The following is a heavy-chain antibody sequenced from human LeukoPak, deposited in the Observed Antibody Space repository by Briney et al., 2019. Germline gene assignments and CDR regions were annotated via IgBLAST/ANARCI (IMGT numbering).Heavy chain of an antibody. CDR2: IYYSGST. J-gene: IGHJ4*02. D-gene: IGHD3-22*01. V-gene: IGHV4-39*01. CDR3: ARTNYYDSSGYYFNLYFDY. CDR1: GGSISSGEYY. Sequence: PSETLSLTCAVSGGSISSGEYYWSWIRQPPGKGLEWIGSIYYSGSTYYDPSLKSRVTISVDTSKNQFSLKLSSVTAADTAVYYCARTNYYDSSGYYFNLYFDYWGQGTLVTVSS.